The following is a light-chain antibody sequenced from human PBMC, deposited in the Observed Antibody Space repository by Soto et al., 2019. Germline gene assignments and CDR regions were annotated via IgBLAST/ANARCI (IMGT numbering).Light chain of an antibody. CDR1: QSISNNY. J-gene: IGKJ1*01. Sequence: EIVLTQSPGTLSLSPGERATLSCRASQSISNNYLAWYQQRPGQAPRLLIYGVASRATGIADRFSGSGSGTDFALTISRLGPADVAMYYCRQSPAFGQGTRVEI. V-gene: IGKV3-20*01. CDR3: RQSPA. CDR2: GVA.